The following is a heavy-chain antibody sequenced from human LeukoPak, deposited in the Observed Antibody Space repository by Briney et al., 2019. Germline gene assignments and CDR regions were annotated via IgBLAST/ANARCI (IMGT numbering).Heavy chain of an antibody. J-gene: IGHJ4*02. CDR2: IYYTGST. V-gene: IGHV4-39*07. D-gene: IGHD3-10*01. Sequence: SETLSLTCTVSGGSISSSSYYWGWIRQPPGKGLEWIGSIYYTGSTNYNPSLKSRVTISVDTSKNQFSLKLSSVTAADTAVYYCARGRHYYGSGSYRGTLGYWGQGTLVTVSS. CDR3: ARGRHYYGSGSYRGTLGY. CDR1: GGSISSSSYY.